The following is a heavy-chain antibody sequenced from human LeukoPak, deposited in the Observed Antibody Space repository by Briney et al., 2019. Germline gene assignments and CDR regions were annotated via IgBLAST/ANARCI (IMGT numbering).Heavy chain of an antibody. CDR3: AKAGREYSYGPVNWYYFDY. CDR1: GFTFDDYA. V-gene: IGHV3-23*01. J-gene: IGHJ4*02. CDR2: ISGSGGST. D-gene: IGHD5-18*01. Sequence: PGRSLRLSCAASGFTFDDYAMHWVRQAPGKGLEWVSAISGSGGSTYYADSVKGRFTISRDNSKNTLYLQMNSLRAEDTAVYYCAKAGREYSYGPVNWYYFDYWGQGTLVTVSS.